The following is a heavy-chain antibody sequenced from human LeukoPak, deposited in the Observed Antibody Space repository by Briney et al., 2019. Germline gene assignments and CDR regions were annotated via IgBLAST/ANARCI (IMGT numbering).Heavy chain of an antibody. CDR3: ARMGGYSGYATH. CDR2: ILYSGTT. CDR1: GGSISSYY. V-gene: IGHV4-59*08. J-gene: IGHJ4*02. D-gene: IGHD5-12*01. Sequence: SETLSLTCTVSGGSISSYYWSWIRQPPGKGLEWIGYILYSGTTDSNPSLKSRVTISVDTSKNQISLKLSSVTAADTAVYYCARMGGYSGYATHWGQGTLVTVSS.